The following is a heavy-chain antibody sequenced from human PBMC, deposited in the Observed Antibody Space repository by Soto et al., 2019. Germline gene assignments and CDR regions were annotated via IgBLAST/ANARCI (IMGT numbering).Heavy chain of an antibody. CDR1: GFTFSSYG. Sequence: QVQLVESGGGVVQPGRSLRLSCAASGFTFSSYGMHWVRQAPGKGLEWVAVISYDGSNKYYADSVKGRFTISRDNSKNTLEMQMNSLSSEGTAVYFWAEDPRKGARLPWGQGATGTVS. CDR2: ISYDGSNK. CDR3: AEDPRKGARLP. J-gene: IGHJ6*02. D-gene: IGHD6-6*01. V-gene: IGHV3-30*18.